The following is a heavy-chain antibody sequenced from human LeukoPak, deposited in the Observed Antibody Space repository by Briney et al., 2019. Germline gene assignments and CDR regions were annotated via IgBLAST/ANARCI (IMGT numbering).Heavy chain of an antibody. CDR3: ARGGNYLYFYYGMDV. D-gene: IGHD1-7*01. J-gene: IGHJ6*02. CDR1: DGSMRTYY. Sequence: SETLSLTCTVSDGSMRTYYWSWIRQPPGKGLEWIGYIYYSGSTNYNPPLKSRVTISVDTAKNQFSLKLSSVTAADTAVYYCARGGNYLYFYYGMDVWGQGTTVTVSS. CDR2: IYYSGST. V-gene: IGHV4-59*01.